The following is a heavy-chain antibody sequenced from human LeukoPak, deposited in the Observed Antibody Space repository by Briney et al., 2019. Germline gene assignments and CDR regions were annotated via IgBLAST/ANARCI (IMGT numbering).Heavy chain of an antibody. CDR3: ARDGFGELFGLAFDI. D-gene: IGHD3-10*01. J-gene: IGHJ3*02. Sequence: KPSETLSLTCTVSGGSISSYYWSWIRQPAGKGLEWIGRIYTSGSTNYSPSLKSRVTMSVDTSKNQFSLKLSSVTAADTAVYYCARDGFGELFGLAFDIWGQGTMVTVSS. V-gene: IGHV4-4*07. CDR1: GGSISSYY. CDR2: IYTSGST.